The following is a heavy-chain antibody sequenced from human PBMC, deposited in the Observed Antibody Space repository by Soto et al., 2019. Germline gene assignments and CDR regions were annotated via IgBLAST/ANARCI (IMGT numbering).Heavy chain of an antibody. V-gene: IGHV1-46*01. CDR1: GYTFTSYY. D-gene: IGHD1-7*01. CDR3: AGITGTTGFDY. CDR2: INPSGGST. Sequence: ASVKVSCKASGYTFTSYYMHWVRQAPGQGLEWMGIINPSGGSTSYAQKFQGRVTMTRDTSTSTVYMELSSLRSEDTAVYYCAGITGTTGFDYWGQGTLVTVSS. J-gene: IGHJ4*02.